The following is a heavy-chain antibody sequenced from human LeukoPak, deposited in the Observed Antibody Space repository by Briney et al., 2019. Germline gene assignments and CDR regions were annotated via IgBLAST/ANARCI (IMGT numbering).Heavy chain of an antibody. CDR1: GFTFSSHS. CDR2: ISSSSSYI. V-gene: IGHV3-21*01. J-gene: IGHJ3*02. Sequence: PGGSLRLSCAASGFTFSSHSMNWVRQAPGKGLEWVSSISSSSSYIYYADSVKGRFTISRDNAKNSLYLQMNSLRAEDTAVYYCARDLYGLDAFDIWGQGTMVTVSS. CDR3: ARDLYGLDAFDI. D-gene: IGHD2/OR15-2a*01.